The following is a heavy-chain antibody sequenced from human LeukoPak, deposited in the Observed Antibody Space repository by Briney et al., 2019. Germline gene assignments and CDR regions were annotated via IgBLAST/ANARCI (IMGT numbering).Heavy chain of an antibody. D-gene: IGHD3-22*01. CDR1: GGSISSYY. CDR3: ARNNNHYYHSSPWWFDP. V-gene: IGHV4-59*01. Sequence: NPSETLSLTCTVSGGSISSYYWSWIRQPPGKGLEWIGYIYYSGSTNYNPSLKSRVTISVDTSKNQFSLKLSSVTAADTAVYYCARNNNHYYHSSPWWFDPWGQGTLVTVSS. J-gene: IGHJ5*02. CDR2: IYYSGST.